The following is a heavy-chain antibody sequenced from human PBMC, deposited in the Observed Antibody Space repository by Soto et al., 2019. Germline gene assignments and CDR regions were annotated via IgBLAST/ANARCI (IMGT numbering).Heavy chain of an antibody. V-gene: IGHV1-69*13. CDR3: ARDETLHPYSSSFGY. J-gene: IGHJ4*02. D-gene: IGHD6-13*01. CDR1: GCTLSSYA. CDR2: IIPIFGTA. Sequence: SVKVSCKASGCTLSSYAISWVRQAPGQGLEWMGGIIPIFGTASYAQKFQGRVTITADESTSTAYMELSSLRSEDTAVYYCARDETLHPYSSSFGYWGQGTLVIVSS.